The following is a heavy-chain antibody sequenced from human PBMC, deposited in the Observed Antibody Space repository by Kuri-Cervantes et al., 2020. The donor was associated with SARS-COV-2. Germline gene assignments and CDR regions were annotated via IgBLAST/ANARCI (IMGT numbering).Heavy chain of an antibody. V-gene: IGHV3-53*01. Sequence: GESLKISCAASGFTVSSNYMTWVRQAPGKGLEWVSVIYSGGTTYYADSVRGRFTFSRDSSNNTLHLQMNSLRAEDTAVYYCAYSTSLDYWGQGTLVTVSS. J-gene: IGHJ4*02. CDR3: AYSTSLDY. D-gene: IGHD2-2*01. CDR1: GFTVSSNY. CDR2: IYSGGTT.